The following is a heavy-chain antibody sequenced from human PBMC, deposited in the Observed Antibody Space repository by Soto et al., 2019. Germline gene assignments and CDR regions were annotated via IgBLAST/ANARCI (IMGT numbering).Heavy chain of an antibody. J-gene: IGHJ4*02. D-gene: IGHD2-8*01. CDR3: AREGGDIVQMVYALPWY. CDR2: INPNSGAT. V-gene: IGHV1-2*02. Sequence: EASVKVSCKASGYTFTDYYMHWVRQAPGQGLEWMGWINPNSGATSYAQRFQGRVIMTRDTSISTAYMELSRLTSDDTAVYYCAREGGDIVQMVYALPWYWGQGTLVTVSS. CDR1: GYTFTDYY.